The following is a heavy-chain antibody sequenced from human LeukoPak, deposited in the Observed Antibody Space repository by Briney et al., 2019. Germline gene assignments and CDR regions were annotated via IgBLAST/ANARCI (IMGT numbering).Heavy chain of an antibody. CDR2: IYYSGST. CDR1: GGSISSYY. CDR3: ARHGLKWLRSDYYGMDV. Sequence: SETLSLTCTVSGGSISSYYWSWIRQPPGKGLEWIGYIYYSGSTNYNPSLKSRVTISVDTSKNQFSLKLSSVTAADTAVYYCARHGLKWLRSDYYGMDVWGQGTTVTVSS. V-gene: IGHV4-59*08. J-gene: IGHJ6*02. D-gene: IGHD5-12*01.